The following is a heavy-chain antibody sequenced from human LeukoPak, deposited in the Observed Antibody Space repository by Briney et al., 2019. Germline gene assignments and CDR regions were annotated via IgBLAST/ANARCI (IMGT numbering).Heavy chain of an antibody. CDR2: ISYDGSNI. CDR1: EFTFSSYA. V-gene: IGHV3-30-3*01. Sequence: PGGSLRLSCAASEFTFSSYAMHWVRQAPGKGLEWVAVISYDGSNIYYADPVKGRFIISRDNSKNTLFLQMNSLRAEDTAVYYCAKDRSIAVAHNCFDPWGQGTLVTVSS. D-gene: IGHD6-19*01. J-gene: IGHJ5*02. CDR3: AKDRSIAVAHNCFDP.